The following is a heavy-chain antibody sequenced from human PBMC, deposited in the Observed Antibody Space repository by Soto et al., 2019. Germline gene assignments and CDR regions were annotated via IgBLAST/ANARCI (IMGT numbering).Heavy chain of an antibody. Sequence: EVQVLESGGALVQPGGSLRLSCAASGFTFSNYAMSWVRQAPGKGLEWVSSISGSGGTTYYADSVKGRLTLSRDNSKNTLYLQMNSLRVEDTAVYYCAKNNMGYYLDYWGQGTLVTVS. CDR1: GFTFSNYA. CDR2: ISGSGGTT. D-gene: IGHD3-10*01. CDR3: AKNNMGYYLDY. J-gene: IGHJ4*02. V-gene: IGHV3-23*01.